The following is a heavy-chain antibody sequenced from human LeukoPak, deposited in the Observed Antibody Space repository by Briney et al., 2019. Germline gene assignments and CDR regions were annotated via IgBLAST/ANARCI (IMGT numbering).Heavy chain of an antibody. CDR2: IKQDGSEK. D-gene: IGHD1-7*01. V-gene: IGHV3-7*01. J-gene: IGHJ4*02. CDR3: ARVVWQNWNYNYYFDY. CDR1: GFTFSSYW. Sequence: GGSLRLSCAASGFTFSSYWMSWVRQAPGKGLEGVANIKQDGSEKYYVDSVKGRFTISRDNAKNSLYLQMNSLRAEDTAVYYCARVVWQNWNYNYYFDYWGQGTLVTVSS.